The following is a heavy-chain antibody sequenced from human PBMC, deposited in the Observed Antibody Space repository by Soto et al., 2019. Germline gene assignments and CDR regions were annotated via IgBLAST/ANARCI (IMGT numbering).Heavy chain of an antibody. D-gene: IGHD4-17*01. Sequence: QLQLQESGSGLVKPSQTLSLTCAVSGGSISSGGYSWSWIRQPPGKGLEWIGYIYHSAYTYYNPSLXXXVXXSVDRSKNQFSLKLSSGTAADTAVYYCARAHYGDYGYGMDVWGQGTTVTVSS. J-gene: IGHJ6*02. CDR2: IYHSAYT. CDR1: GGSISSGGYS. CDR3: ARAHYGDYGYGMDV. V-gene: IGHV4-30-2*01.